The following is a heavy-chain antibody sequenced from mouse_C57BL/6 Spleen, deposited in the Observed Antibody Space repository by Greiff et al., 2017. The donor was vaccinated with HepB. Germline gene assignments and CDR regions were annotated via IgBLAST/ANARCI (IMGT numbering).Heavy chain of an antibody. CDR1: GYTFTDYY. CDR3: ATIYYGNLYYLDY. D-gene: IGHD2-1*01. CDR2: INPNNGGT. V-gene: IGHV1-26*01. Sequence: EVQLQQSGPELVKPGASVKISCKASGYTFTDYYMNWVKQSHGKSLEWIGDINPNNGGTSYNQKFKGKATLTVDKSSSTAYMELSSLTSEDSAGYYWATIYYGNLYYLDYWGQGTTLTVSS. J-gene: IGHJ2*01.